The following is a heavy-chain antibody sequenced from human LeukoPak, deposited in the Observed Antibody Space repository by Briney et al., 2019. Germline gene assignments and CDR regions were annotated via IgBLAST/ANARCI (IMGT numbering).Heavy chain of an antibody. J-gene: IGHJ5*02. V-gene: IGHV4-34*01. D-gene: IGHD5-12*01. Sequence: SETLSLTCAVYGGSFSGYYWSWIRQPPGKGLEWIGEINHSGSTNYNPSLKSRVTISVDTSKTQFSLKLSSVTAADTAVYYCARSGFDEGWFDPWGQGTLVTVSS. CDR3: ARSGFDEGWFDP. CDR1: GGSFSGYY. CDR2: INHSGST.